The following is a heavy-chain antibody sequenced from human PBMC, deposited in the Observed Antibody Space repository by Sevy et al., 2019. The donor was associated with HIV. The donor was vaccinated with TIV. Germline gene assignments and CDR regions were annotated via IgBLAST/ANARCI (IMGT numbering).Heavy chain of an antibody. V-gene: IGHV4-61*03. CDR3: AKRDYGDYVDYFDP. CDR1: GGSVSSDFSY. J-gene: IGHJ5*02. CDR2: ISYGGTT. Sequence: SETLSLTCTVSGGSVSSDFSYWNWVRQPPGKGLEYIGSISYGGTTSYNPYLKSRVTISLDTSKNHFSLKVNSVTDADTAIYYCAKRDYGDYVDYFDPWGQGTLVTVSS. D-gene: IGHD4-17*01.